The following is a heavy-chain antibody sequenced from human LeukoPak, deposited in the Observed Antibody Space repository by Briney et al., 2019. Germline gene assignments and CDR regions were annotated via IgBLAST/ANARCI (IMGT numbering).Heavy chain of an antibody. CDR2: IIPIFGTA. CDR1: GAAFSIYA. D-gene: IGHD4-17*01. Sequence: SSVKVSRNASGAAFSIYAISWVRHGPGQGLGWGGGIIPIFGTANYAQKCQSRVTITADETPSTAYMELSSLKSEDTAVYYCATRNGRGSPSRTSHDYGEFDYWGQGTLVTVSS. V-gene: IGHV1-69*13. CDR3: ATRNGRGSPSRTSHDYGEFDY. J-gene: IGHJ4*02.